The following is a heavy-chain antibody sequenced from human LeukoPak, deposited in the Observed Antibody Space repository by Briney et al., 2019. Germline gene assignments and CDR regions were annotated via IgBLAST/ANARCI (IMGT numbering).Heavy chain of an antibody. J-gene: IGHJ4*02. CDR1: GGSISSSSYY. D-gene: IGHD5-24*01. Sequence: SETLSLTCTVSGGSISSSSYYWGWIRQPPGKGLEWIGSIYYSGSTYYNPSLKSRVTISVDTSKNQYSLKLSSVTAADTAVYYCARHGMATIYQYYFDYWGQGTLVTVSS. V-gene: IGHV4-39*01. CDR3: ARHGMATIYQYYFDY. CDR2: IYYSGST.